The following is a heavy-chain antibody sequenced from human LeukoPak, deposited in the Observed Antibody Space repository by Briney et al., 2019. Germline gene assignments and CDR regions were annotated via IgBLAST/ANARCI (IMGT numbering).Heavy chain of an antibody. CDR1: GFSFGNYA. V-gene: IGHV3-30-3*01. Sequence: GGALRLSCEASGFSFGNYAMHWVRQAPGKGLAWVALISYDGDKIYYEDSVKGRFTISRDNSRDTLYLQMNSLRAEDTAVYYCAKELSYDSSGYPSAFDYWGQGNLVTVSS. J-gene: IGHJ4*02. CDR2: ISYDGDKI. D-gene: IGHD3-22*01. CDR3: AKELSYDSSGYPSAFDY.